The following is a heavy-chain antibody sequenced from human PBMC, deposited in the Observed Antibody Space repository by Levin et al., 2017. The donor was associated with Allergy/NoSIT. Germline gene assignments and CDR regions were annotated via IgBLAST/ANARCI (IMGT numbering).Heavy chain of an antibody. Sequence: GGSLRLSCAASGFTFSGSAMHWVRQAPGKGLEWVTLISYDGSNKYYADSVKGRFTISRDNSKNTLFLQMNSLRGEDTALYYCATAVGSYYYFGMDGWGQGTTVTVSS. J-gene: IGHJ6*02. V-gene: IGHV3-30*04. D-gene: IGHD4-23*01. CDR3: ATAVGSYYYFGMDG. CDR1: GFTFSGSA. CDR2: ISYDGSNK.